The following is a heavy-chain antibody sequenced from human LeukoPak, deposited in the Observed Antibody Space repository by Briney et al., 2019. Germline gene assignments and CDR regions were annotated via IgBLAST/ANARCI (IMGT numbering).Heavy chain of an antibody. V-gene: IGHV4-34*01. CDR2: INHSGST. CDR3: ARGHSSGRGGWFDP. D-gene: IGHD6-19*01. J-gene: IGHJ5*02. CDR1: GGSFSGYY. Sequence: SETLSLTCAVYGGSFSGYYWSWIRQPPGKGLEWIREINHSGSTNYNPSLKSRVTISVDTSKNQFSLKLSSVTAADTAVYYCARGHSSGRGGWFDPWGQGTLVTVSS.